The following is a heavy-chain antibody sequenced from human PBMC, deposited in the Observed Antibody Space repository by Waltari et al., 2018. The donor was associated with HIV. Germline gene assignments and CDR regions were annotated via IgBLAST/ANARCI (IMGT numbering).Heavy chain of an antibody. J-gene: IGHJ4*02. D-gene: IGHD3-22*01. V-gene: IGHV3-30*18. CDR2: ISYDGNNK. CDR1: GFPSRNSG. CDR3: VKDRGTFTMINEY. Sequence: QVQLLESGGGVVQPGRSLRLSCAACGFPSRNSGMHWVRQAPGKGLEWVAVISYDGNNKNYADSVKGRFTISRDNSKNTLYLQMNSLRADDTALYYCVKDRGTFTMINEYWGQGTLVTVSS.